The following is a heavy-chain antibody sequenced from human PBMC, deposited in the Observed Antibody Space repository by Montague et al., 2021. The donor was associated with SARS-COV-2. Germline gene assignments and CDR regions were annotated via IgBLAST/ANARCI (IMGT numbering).Heavy chain of an antibody. Sequence: SETRSLTCTVSGXSISTYYWSWIRQPPGKGLEWIGYIYYSGSTNYSPSLKSRVTISVDTSKNQFSLKLSSVTAADTAVYYCARDGYNAHQNYWYFDLWGRGTLVNVSS. D-gene: IGHD5-24*01. CDR2: IYYSGST. V-gene: IGHV4-59*12. CDR3: ARDGYNAHQNYWYFDL. J-gene: IGHJ2*01. CDR1: GXSISTYY.